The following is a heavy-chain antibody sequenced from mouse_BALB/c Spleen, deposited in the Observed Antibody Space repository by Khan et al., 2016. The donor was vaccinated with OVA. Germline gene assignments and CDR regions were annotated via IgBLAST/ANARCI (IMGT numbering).Heavy chain of an antibody. Sequence: EVQLQESGPGLVKPSQSLSLTCTVTGYSITSDYAWNWIRQFPGNKLEWMGFKSYSGNTNYNPSLKSRISITRDTSKNQFFLQLNSVTTEDTATYYCARVYGGDFDYWGQGTTLTVSS. D-gene: IGHD1-1*01. J-gene: IGHJ2*01. V-gene: IGHV3-2*02. CDR1: GYSITSDYA. CDR2: KSYSGNT. CDR3: ARVYGGDFDY.